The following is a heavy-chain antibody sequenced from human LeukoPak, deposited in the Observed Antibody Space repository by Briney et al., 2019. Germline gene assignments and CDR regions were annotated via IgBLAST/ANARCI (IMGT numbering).Heavy chain of an antibody. D-gene: IGHD6-19*01. CDR3: AIIAVPGITPSPKWVSPAFDI. CDR1: GFTFSSYG. Sequence: PGRSLRLSCAASGFTFSSYGMHWVRQAPGKGLEWVAVIWYDGSNKYYADSVKGRFTISRDNSKNTLYLQMNSLRAEDTAVYYCAIIAVPGITPSPKWVSPAFDIWGQGTMVTVSS. CDR2: IWYDGSNK. V-gene: IGHV3-33*01. J-gene: IGHJ3*02.